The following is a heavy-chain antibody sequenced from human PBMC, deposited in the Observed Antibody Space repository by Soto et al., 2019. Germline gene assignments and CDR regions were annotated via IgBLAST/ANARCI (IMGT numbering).Heavy chain of an antibody. Sequence: ASVKVSCKASGYTFTGYYMHWVRQAPGQGLEWMGWINPNSGGTNYAQKFQGRVTMTRDTSISTAYMELSRLRSDDTAVYYCARFWGWGSSWPSPFDYWGQGTLVTVSS. V-gene: IGHV1-2*02. CDR2: INPNSGGT. CDR3: ARFWGWGSSWPSPFDY. J-gene: IGHJ4*02. D-gene: IGHD6-13*01. CDR1: GYTFTGYY.